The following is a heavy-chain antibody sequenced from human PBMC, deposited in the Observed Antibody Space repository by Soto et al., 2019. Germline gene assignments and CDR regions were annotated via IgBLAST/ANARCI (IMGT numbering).Heavy chain of an antibody. D-gene: IGHD3-10*01. Sequence: GSLRLSCAASGFTFSNYVMAWVRQAPGKGLEWVSGISASGGSTYYPDSVKGRFTISRDNSKNTLYLQMNSLRAEDTAVYYCASRVLLWFGELYRSYYYGMDVWGQGTTVTVSS. CDR1: GFTFSNYV. CDR2: ISASGGST. V-gene: IGHV3-23*01. J-gene: IGHJ6*02. CDR3: ASRVLLWFGELYRSYYYGMDV.